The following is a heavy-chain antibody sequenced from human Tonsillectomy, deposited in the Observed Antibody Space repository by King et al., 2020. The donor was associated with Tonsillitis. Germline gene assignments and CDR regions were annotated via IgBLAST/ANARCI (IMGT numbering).Heavy chain of an antibody. CDR1: GFTFSTYA. J-gene: IGHJ6*03. Sequence: VQLVESGGDLVQPGGSLRLSCAASGFTFSTYAMSWVRQAPGKGLEWVSAISVSGGYTYYADSVKGRFTISRDNSKNTLYLQMNSLRAEDTAAYYCAKAPPGYSRSQARYYYYYMDVWGKGTTVTVSS. CDR3: AKAPPGYSRSQARYYYYYMDV. D-gene: IGHD6-13*01. V-gene: IGHV3-23*04. CDR2: ISVSGGYT.